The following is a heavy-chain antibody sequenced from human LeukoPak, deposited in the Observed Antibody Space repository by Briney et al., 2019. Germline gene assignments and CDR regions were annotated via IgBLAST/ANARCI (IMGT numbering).Heavy chain of an antibody. CDR1: GFTFSSYA. J-gene: IGHJ4*02. D-gene: IGHD6-19*01. CDR2: ISGSGGST. V-gene: IGHV3-23*01. CDR3: AKDRQWLGVFDY. Sequence: GGSLRFSCAASGFTFSSYAMSWVRQAPGKGLEWVSAISGSGGSTYYADSVKGRFTISRDNSKNTLYLQMNSLRAEDTAVYYCAKDRQWLGVFDYWGQGTLVTVSS.